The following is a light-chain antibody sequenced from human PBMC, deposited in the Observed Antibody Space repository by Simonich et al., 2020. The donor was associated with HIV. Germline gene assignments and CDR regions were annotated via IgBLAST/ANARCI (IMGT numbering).Light chain of an antibody. Sequence: DIVMTQSPDSLAVSLGERATINCKSSQSVLYSPNNKNYLVWYQQKPGQPPKLLIYGASTRESGVPDRFSGSGSGTDFTLTISSLQAEDVAVYYCQQYYSTPPYTFGQGTKLEIK. CDR3: QQYYSTPPYT. V-gene: IGKV4-1*01. CDR2: GAS. CDR1: QSVLYSPNNKNY. J-gene: IGKJ2*01.